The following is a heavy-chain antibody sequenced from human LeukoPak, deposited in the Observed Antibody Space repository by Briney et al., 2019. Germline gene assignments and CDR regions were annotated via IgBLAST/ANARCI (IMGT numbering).Heavy chain of an antibody. J-gene: IGHJ4*02. Sequence: SVKVSCKASGGTFSSYAISWVRQAPGQGLEWMGGIIPIFGTANYAQKFQGRVTITTDESTSTAYTELSSLRSEDTAVYYCASSGRGYSYGLADWGSGTLVTVSS. V-gene: IGHV1-69*05. CDR2: IIPIFGTA. CDR1: GGTFSSYA. CDR3: ASSGRGYSYGLAD. D-gene: IGHD5-18*01.